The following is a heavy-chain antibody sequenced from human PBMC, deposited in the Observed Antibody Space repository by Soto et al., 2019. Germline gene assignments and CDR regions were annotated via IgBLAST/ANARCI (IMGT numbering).Heavy chain of an antibody. CDR3: ARGDRGAFDL. D-gene: IGHD1-26*01. V-gene: IGHV3-74*01. CDR2: IHSDGSST. Sequence: EVQLLESGGGLVQPGESLRLSCAASGFTFSYYWMHWVRQAPGMGLVWVSRIHSDGSSTTYADSVKGRFTISRDNARNTPYLQMNSLRAEDTAVYYCARGDRGAFDLWGQGTVLTVSS. J-gene: IGHJ3*01. CDR1: GFTFSYYW.